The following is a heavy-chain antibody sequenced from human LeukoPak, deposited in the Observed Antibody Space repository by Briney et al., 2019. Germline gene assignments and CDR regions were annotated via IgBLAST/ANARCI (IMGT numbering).Heavy chain of an antibody. V-gene: IGHV3-23*01. CDR3: AKDYYVS. Sequence: PGGSLRLSCAASGFTVSSNYMSWVRQAPGKGLEWVSIIYGSGDRTYYADSVKGRFTISRDNSKNTLFLQMSSLRAEDTALYYCAKDYYVSWGQGTLVTVSS. J-gene: IGHJ5*02. CDR1: GFTVSSNY. D-gene: IGHD1-26*01. CDR2: IYGSGDRT.